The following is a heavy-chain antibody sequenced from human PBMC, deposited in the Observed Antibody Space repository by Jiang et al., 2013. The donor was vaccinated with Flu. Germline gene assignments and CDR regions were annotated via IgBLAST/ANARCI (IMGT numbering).Heavy chain of an antibody. J-gene: IGHJ4*02. V-gene: IGHV5-51*01. Sequence: GAEVKKPGESLKISCEGSGNNFMNYWIGWVRQTPGEGLEWMGIMHPGYSDTRYSPSFQGQVTLSADRSINVAYLQWDSLQASDTAMYYCALAIDGNFFFDYWGQGTLVT. CDR1: GNNFMNYW. CDR3: ALAIDGNFFFDY. D-gene: IGHD5-24*01. CDR2: MHPGYSDT.